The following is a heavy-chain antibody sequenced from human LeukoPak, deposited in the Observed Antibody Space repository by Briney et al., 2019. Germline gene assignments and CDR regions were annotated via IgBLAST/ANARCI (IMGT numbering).Heavy chain of an antibody. CDR1: GYSTTSGYY. J-gene: IGHJ4*02. CDR3: ARVLGYCSSTSCHTADY. Sequence: SETLSLTCAVSGYSTTSGYYWGWIRQPPGKGLEWIGSIYHSGTSYYNPSLKSRVTISVDTSKNHFSLKLTSVTAADTAVYYCARVLGYCSSTSCHTADYWGQGTLVTVSS. CDR2: IYHSGTS. V-gene: IGHV4-38-2*01. D-gene: IGHD2-2*01.